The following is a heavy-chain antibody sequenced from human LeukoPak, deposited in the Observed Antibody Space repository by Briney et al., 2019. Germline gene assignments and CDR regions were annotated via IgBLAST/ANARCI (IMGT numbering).Heavy chain of an antibody. CDR3: ARDRDFWSGYGFDP. Sequence: SETLSLTCTVSGGSISSYYWSWIRQPAGKGLEWIGRIYTRGSTNYNPSLKSRVTMSVDTSKNQFSLKLSSVTAADTAVYYCARDRDFWSGYGFDPWGQGTLVTVSS. J-gene: IGHJ5*02. CDR1: GGSISSYY. V-gene: IGHV4-4*07. D-gene: IGHD3-3*01. CDR2: IYTRGST.